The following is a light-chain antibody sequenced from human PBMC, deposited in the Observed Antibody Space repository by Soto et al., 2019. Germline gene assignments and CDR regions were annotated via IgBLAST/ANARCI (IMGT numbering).Light chain of an antibody. Sequence: EIVLTQSPGTLSLSPGERATLSCRASQSVSSIYLGWYQQTPGQAPRLLMYGASSRATGIPERFSGSGSGTDFTLTISRLEPEDFAVYYCQQYGSSPRTFGQGTKVDIK. CDR3: QQYGSSPRT. J-gene: IGKJ1*01. CDR1: QSVSSIY. CDR2: GAS. V-gene: IGKV3-20*01.